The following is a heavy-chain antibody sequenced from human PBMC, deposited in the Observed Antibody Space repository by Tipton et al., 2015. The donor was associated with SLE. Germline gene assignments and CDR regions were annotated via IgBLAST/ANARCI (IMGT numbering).Heavy chain of an antibody. Sequence: TLSLTCTVSGGSISSGGYYWSWIRQHPGKGLEWIGYIYYSGSTYYNPSLKSRVTISVDTSKNQFSLKPSSVTAADTAVYYCARDKRVAARPAYFQHWGQGTLVTVSS. CDR1: GGSISSGGYY. J-gene: IGHJ1*01. CDR2: IYYSGST. D-gene: IGHD6-6*01. CDR3: ARDKRVAARPAYFQH. V-gene: IGHV4-31*03.